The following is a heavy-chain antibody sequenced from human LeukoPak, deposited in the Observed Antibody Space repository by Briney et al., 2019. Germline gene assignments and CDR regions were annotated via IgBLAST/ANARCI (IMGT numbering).Heavy chain of an antibody. CDR1: GGSISSSSYY. D-gene: IGHD6-13*01. V-gene: IGHV4-39*07. CDR3: ARGDSSSWYGLYYFDY. J-gene: IGHJ4*02. Sequence: SETLSLTCTVSGGSISSSSYYWGWIRQPPGKGLEWIGSIYYSGSTYYNPSLKSRVTISVDTSKNQFSLKLSSVTAADTAVYYCARGDSSSWYGLYYFDYWGQGTLVTVSS. CDR2: IYYSGST.